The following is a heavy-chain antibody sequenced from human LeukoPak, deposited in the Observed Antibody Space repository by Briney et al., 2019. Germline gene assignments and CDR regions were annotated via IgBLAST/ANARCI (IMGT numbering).Heavy chain of an antibody. CDR3: ARQYYCSAASCSNWFDP. V-gene: IGHV4-39*01. D-gene: IGHD2-15*01. CDR2: IYYGGST. J-gene: IGHJ5*02. CDR1: GGSISSSRSYY. Sequence: PSETLSLTCSVSGGSISSSRSYYWGWIRQPPGKGPECIGSIYYGGSTYYNPSLKSRVTIYVDTSRNQFSLRLSSVTAADTAVYYCARQYYCSAASCSNWFDPWAREPWSPSPQ.